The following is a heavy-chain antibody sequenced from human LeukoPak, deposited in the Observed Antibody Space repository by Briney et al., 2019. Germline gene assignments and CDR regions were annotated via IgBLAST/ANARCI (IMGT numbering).Heavy chain of an antibody. CDR2: IIPIFGTA. J-gene: IGHJ4*02. Sequence: SVKVSCKASGGTFSSYAISWVRQAPGQGLEWMGGIIPIFGTANYAQKFQGRVTITADESTSTAYMELSSLRSEDTAVYYCARGALAAAGTADYWGQGTLVTVSS. CDR3: ARGALAAAGTADY. V-gene: IGHV1-69*13. D-gene: IGHD6-13*01. CDR1: GGTFSSYA.